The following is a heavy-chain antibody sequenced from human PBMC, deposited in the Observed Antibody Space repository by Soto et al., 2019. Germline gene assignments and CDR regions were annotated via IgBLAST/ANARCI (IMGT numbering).Heavy chain of an antibody. J-gene: IGHJ6*02. CDR1: GGSFSGYY. V-gene: IGHV4-34*01. CDR3: ARGPSRDYDILTGPTSYYYGMDV. D-gene: IGHD3-9*01. CDR2: INHSGST. Sequence: KTSETLSLTCAVYGGSFSGYYWSWIRQPPGKGLEWIGEINHSGSTNYNPSLKSRVTISVDTSKNQFSLKLSSVTAADTAVYYCARGPSRDYDILTGPTSYYYGMDVWHQGTTVTGSS.